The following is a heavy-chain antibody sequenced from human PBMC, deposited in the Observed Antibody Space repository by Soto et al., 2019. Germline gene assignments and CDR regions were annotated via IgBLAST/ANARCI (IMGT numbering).Heavy chain of an antibody. CDR1: GGSISSGDYY. CDR3: ARGITIFGVTRYYFDY. CDR2: IYYSGST. J-gene: IGHJ4*02. Sequence: SETLSLTCTVSGGSISSGDYYWSWIRQPPGKGLEWIGYIYYSGSTYYNPSLKSRVTISVDTSKNQFSLKLSSVTAADTAVYYCARGITIFGVTRYYFDYWGQGTLVTVSS. V-gene: IGHV4-30-4*01. D-gene: IGHD3-3*01.